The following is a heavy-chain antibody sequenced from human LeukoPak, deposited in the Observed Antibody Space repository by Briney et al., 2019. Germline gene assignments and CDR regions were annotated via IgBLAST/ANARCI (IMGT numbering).Heavy chain of an antibody. Sequence: GASVKVSCKASGYTFTSYAMNWVRQAPGQGLEWMGWINPNSGGTNYAQKFQGRVTMTRDTSISTAYMELSRLRSDDTAVYYCANFVVIPAAMYRVAYWGQGTLVTVSS. CDR3: ANFVVIPAAMYRVAY. D-gene: IGHD2-2*01. J-gene: IGHJ4*02. V-gene: IGHV1-2*02. CDR2: INPNSGGT. CDR1: GYTFTSYA.